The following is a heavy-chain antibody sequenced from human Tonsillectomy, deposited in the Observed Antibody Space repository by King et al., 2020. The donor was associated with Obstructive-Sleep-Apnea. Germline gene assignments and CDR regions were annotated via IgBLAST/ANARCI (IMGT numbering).Heavy chain of an antibody. CDR3: ARDPGVGATRGGCDL. D-gene: IGHD1-26*01. V-gene: IGHV3-30-3*01. J-gene: IGHJ3*01. Sequence: VQLVESGGGVVQPGRSLRLSCAASGFTFSRYPMHWVRQAPGKGLEWVSVISYDGSNKYYADSVKGRFTISRDNSKNTLYLQMNSLRTEDTAVYYCARDPGVGATRGGCDLWGRGKMVTVPS. CDR1: GFTFSRYP. CDR2: ISYDGSNK.